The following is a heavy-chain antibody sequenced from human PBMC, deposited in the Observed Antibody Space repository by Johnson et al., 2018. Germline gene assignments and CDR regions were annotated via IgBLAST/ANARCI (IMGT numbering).Heavy chain of an antibody. V-gene: IGHV3-33*01. CDR2: IWYDGSNK. CDR1: GFTFSSYG. J-gene: IGHJ6*02. Sequence: VQLVESGGGVVQPGRSLGLSCAASGFTFSSYGMHWVRQAPGKGLEWVAVIWYDGSNKYYAASVKGRFTISRDNSKNTLYLQMNSLRAEDTAVYYCARDGQPRDYYYYGMDVWGQGTTVTVSS. CDR3: ARDGQPRDYYYYGMDV.